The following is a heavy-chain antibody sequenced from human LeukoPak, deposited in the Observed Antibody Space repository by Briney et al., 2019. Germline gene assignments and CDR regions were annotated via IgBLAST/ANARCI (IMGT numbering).Heavy chain of an antibody. CDR2: IYHSGST. CDR3: ARVRVTMVRGGIGMDV. J-gene: IGHJ6*02. D-gene: IGHD3-10*01. CDR1: GGSISSSNW. Sequence: SGTLSLTCAVSGGSISSSNWWSWVRQPPGKGLEWIGEIYHSGSTNYNPSLKSRVTISVDKSKNQFSLKLSSVTAADTAVYYCARVRVTMVRGGIGMDVWGQGTTVTVSS. V-gene: IGHV4-4*02.